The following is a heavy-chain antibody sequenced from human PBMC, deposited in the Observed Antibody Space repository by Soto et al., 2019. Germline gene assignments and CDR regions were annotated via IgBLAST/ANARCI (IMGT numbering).Heavy chain of an antibody. CDR3: AKDRGYCSGTSCYGYYFDY. CDR2: ISGSGGGT. CDR1: GFTFSSYA. J-gene: IGHJ4*02. Sequence: GGSLRLSCAASGFTFSSYAMSWVRQAPGKGLEWVSAISGSGGGTYYADSVKGRFTISRDNSKSTLYLQMNSLRAEDTAVYYCAKDRGYCSGTSCYGYYFDYWGQGTLVTVSS. D-gene: IGHD2-2*03. V-gene: IGHV3-23*01.